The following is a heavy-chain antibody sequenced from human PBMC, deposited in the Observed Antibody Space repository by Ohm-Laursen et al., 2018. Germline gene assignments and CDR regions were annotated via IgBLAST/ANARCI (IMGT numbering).Heavy chain of an antibody. D-gene: IGHD3-22*01. CDR2: IWYDGSNE. CDR3: ARGQYYYDSSGFGFWYFDL. Sequence: SLRLSCTASGFAFSNSWLTWVRQAPGKGLEWVVVIWYDGSNEYYADSVKGRFTISRDNSKNTLYLQMNSLRAEDTAVYYCARGQYYYDSSGFGFWYFDLWGRGTLVTVSS. V-gene: IGHV3-33*08. J-gene: IGHJ2*01. CDR1: GFAFSNSW.